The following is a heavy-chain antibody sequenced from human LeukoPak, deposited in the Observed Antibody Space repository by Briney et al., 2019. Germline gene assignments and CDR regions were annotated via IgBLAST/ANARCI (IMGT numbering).Heavy chain of an antibody. D-gene: IGHD6-6*01. V-gene: IGHV4-39*07. CDR3: ASSKSSSAGDFDY. CDR2: IYYSGST. CDR1: GGSISSSSYF. Sequence: SETLSLTCTVSGGSISSSSYFWGWIRQPPGKGLEWIGSIYYSGSTYYNPSLKSRVTISVDTSKNQFSLKLSSVTAADTAVYYCASSKSSSAGDFDYWGQGTLVTVSS. J-gene: IGHJ4*02.